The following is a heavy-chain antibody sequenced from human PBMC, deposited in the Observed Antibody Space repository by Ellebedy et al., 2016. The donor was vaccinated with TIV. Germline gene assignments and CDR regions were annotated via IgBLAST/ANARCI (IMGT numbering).Heavy chain of an antibody. CDR3: ARQGNYYESSAYPTNTYWYFDL. V-gene: IGHV3-53*01. CDR1: EFSVTTNY. J-gene: IGHJ2*01. D-gene: IGHD3-22*01. Sequence: GESLKISXAASEFSVTTNYMSWVRQAPGKGLEWVSVIYSNGGTDYADSVKGRFTISRDNSKNTLYLQMIGLRAEDTAVYYCARQGNYYESSAYPTNTYWYFDLWGRGTLVTVSS. CDR2: IYSNGGT.